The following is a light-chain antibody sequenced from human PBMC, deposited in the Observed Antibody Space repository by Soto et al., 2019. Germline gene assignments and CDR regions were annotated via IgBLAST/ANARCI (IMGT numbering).Light chain of an antibody. Sequence: DIVMTQSPDSLAVSLGERATINCKSSQSVLYSSNNKNYLAWYQQKPGQPPKLFIYWASTRESGVPERFSGSGSGTDFTRTIISLQAEDVALYYCQQYYTTPLTFGGGTKVEI. CDR3: QQYYTTPLT. J-gene: IGKJ4*01. V-gene: IGKV4-1*01. CDR1: QSVLYSSNNKNY. CDR2: WAS.